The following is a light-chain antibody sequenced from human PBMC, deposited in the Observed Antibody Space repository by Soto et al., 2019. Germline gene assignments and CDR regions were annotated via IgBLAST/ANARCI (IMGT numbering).Light chain of an antibody. CDR3: QQYGSSQAT. J-gene: IGKJ1*01. V-gene: IGKV3-20*01. CDR1: QSVSSSY. CDR2: GAS. Sequence: EIVLTQSPGTLSLSPGERATLSCRASQSVSSSYLAWYQQKPGQAPRLPIYGASSRATGIPDRFSGSGSGTDFTLTISRLEPEDVAVYYCQQYGSSQATFGQGTKVEIK.